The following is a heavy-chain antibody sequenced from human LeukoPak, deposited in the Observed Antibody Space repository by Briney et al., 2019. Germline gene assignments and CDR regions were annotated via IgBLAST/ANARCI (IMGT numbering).Heavy chain of an antibody. V-gene: IGHV3-23*01. J-gene: IGHJ4*02. CDR1: GFTFSSYA. CDR2: ISGSGGST. Sequence: QPGGSLRLSCAASGFTFSSYAMSWVRQAPGKGLEWVSAISGSGGSTYYADSVKGRFTISRDNSEKRVHLQMNNLRTEDTAVYFCAGEIGRSGGYDYWGQGTLVTVSS. D-gene: IGHD1-26*01. CDR3: AGEIGRSGGYDY.